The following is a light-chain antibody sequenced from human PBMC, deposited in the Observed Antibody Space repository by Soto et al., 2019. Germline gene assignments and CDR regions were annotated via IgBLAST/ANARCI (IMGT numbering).Light chain of an antibody. Sequence: HSVLTQPPSASGSPLQSVTISCTGTSGDVGGYNYVSWYQQHPGKAPKLMIFEVSERPSGVPDRFSASKSGNTASLTVSGLQAEDEADYYCSSYAGSNNYVFGTGTKVTVL. CDR1: SGDVGGYNY. J-gene: IGLJ1*01. CDR2: EVS. CDR3: SSYAGSNNYV. V-gene: IGLV2-8*01.